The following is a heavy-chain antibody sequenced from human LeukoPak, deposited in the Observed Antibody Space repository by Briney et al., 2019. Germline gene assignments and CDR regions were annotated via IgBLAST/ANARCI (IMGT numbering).Heavy chain of an antibody. D-gene: IGHD6-13*01. CDR1: GFTFSSYA. J-gene: IGHJ4*02. Sequence: GESLKISCAASGFTFSSYAMHWVRQAPGKGLEWVAVIWYDGSNKYYADSVKGRFTISRDNSKNTLYLQMNSLRAEGTAVYYCAKVYSSSWYAVFDYWGQGTLVTVSS. CDR2: IWYDGSNK. V-gene: IGHV3-33*06. CDR3: AKVYSSSWYAVFDY.